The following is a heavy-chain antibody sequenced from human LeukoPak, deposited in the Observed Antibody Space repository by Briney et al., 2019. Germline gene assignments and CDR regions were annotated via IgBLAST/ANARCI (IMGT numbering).Heavy chain of an antibody. CDR1: GITFSSYS. Sequence: GGSLRLSCAASGITFSSYSMNWVRQAPGKGLEWVSSISSSSSYIYYADSVKGRFTISRDNSKNTVYLQMNSLRAEDTVVYYCAREEDGDYYFDYWGQGTLVTVSS. V-gene: IGHV3-21*01. CDR3: AREEDGDYYFDY. D-gene: IGHD4-17*01. CDR2: ISSSSSYI. J-gene: IGHJ4*02.